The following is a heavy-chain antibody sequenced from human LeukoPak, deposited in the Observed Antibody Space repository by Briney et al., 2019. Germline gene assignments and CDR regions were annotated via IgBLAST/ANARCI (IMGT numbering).Heavy chain of an antibody. CDR2: ISSGSRDI. V-gene: IGHV3-21*01. D-gene: IGHD3-22*01. Sequence: GGSLRLSCVVSGFTFSTYTMNWVRQAPGKGLEWVSSISSGSRDIYYADSLKGRFTISRDNSKNTLYLQMNSLRAEDTAVYYCAKSTAYSITMIVVIKPMDVWGQGTTVIVSS. CDR1: GFTFSTYT. CDR3: AKSTAYSITMIVVIKPMDV. J-gene: IGHJ6*02.